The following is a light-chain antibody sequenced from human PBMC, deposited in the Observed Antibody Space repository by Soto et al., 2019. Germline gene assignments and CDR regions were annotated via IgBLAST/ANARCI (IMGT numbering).Light chain of an antibody. CDR1: QSISAS. CDR2: GAS. J-gene: IGKJ4*01. Sequence: DIQMTQSPSSLSVSVGDRVTITCRASQSISASLNWFQKKPGKSPQLLIYGASDLQSGVPSRCSGSGSGTDFTLTITDLQIEDSATYFCQQGFSPLLTFGGGTKVDI. V-gene: IGKV1-39*01. CDR3: QQGFSPLLT.